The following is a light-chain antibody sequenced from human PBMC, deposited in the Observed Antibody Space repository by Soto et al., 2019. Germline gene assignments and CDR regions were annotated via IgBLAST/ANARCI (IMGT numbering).Light chain of an antibody. Sequence: EVVMTQSPATLSVSPGERATLSCRASESVSRNLAWYQQKPGQAPRLLIYDASTRATGIPDRFNGSGSGTEFTLTISSLQPEDFATYYCQQANSFPLTFGQGTRLEI. V-gene: IGKV3-15*01. J-gene: IGKJ5*01. CDR1: ESVSRN. CDR2: DAS. CDR3: QQANSFPLT.